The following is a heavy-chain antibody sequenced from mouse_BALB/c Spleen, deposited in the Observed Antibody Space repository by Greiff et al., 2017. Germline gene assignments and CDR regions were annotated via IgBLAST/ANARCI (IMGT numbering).Heavy chain of an antibody. D-gene: IGHD2-14*01. CDR2: ISDGGSYT. V-gene: IGHV5-4*02. CDR3: ARGYRYPYAMDY. Sequence: EVKLMESGGGLVKPGGSLKLSCAASGFTFSDYYMYWVRQTPEKRLEWVATISDGGSYTYTPDSVKGRLTISRDNAKNNLYLQMSSLKSEDTAMYYGARGYRYPYAMDYWGQGTSVTVSS. CDR1: GFTFSDYY. J-gene: IGHJ4*01.